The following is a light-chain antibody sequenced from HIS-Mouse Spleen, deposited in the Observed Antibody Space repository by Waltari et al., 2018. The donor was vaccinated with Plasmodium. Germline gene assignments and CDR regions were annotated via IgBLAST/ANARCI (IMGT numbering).Light chain of an antibody. J-gene: IGKJ2*01. CDR1: QSVLYSSNNKNY. Sequence: DIVMTQSPHSLAVSLGESATINCKSSQSVLYSSNNKNYLAWYQQKPGQPPKLLIYWASTRESGVPDRFSGSGSGTDFTLTISSLQAEDVAVYYCQQYYSTPPYTFGQGTKLEIK. V-gene: IGKV4-1*01. CDR2: WAS. CDR3: QQYYSTPPYT.